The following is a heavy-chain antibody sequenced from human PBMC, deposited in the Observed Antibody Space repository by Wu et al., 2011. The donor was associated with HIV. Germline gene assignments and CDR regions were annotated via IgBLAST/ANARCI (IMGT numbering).Heavy chain of an antibody. CDR2: IYPGHSDT. D-gene: IGHD5-12*01. Sequence: PGESLKISCKGSGYSFTDYWITWVRQMPGKGLEWMGIIYPGHSDTRYSPSFQGQVTISADKSITTAYLQWSSLKASDTAMYYCARLLYSGYDPTGEKFDYWGQGTLVTVSS. J-gene: IGHJ4*02. CDR1: GYSFTDYW. V-gene: IGHV5-51*03. CDR3: ARLLYSGYDPTGEKFDY.